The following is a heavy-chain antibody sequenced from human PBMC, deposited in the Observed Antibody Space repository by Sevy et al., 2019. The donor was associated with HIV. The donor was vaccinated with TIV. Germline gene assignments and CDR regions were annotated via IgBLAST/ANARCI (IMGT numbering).Heavy chain of an antibody. Sequence: GGSLRLSCAASGFTFSHHNMNWVRQAPGKGLEWMSYISKSGRTTYFADSVRGRFTISRDNAKNSLFLEMHSLTDEDTAVYYCAREENRELGTIPLDSWGRGIQVTVSS. CDR1: GFTFSHHN. J-gene: IGHJ4*02. CDR3: AREENRELGTIPLDS. V-gene: IGHV3-48*02. CDR2: ISKSGRTT. D-gene: IGHD7-27*01.